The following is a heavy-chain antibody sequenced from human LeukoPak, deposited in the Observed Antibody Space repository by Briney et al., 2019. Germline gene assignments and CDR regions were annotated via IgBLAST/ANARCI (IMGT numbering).Heavy chain of an antibody. J-gene: IGHJ4*02. D-gene: IGHD3-22*01. Sequence: GGSLRLSCAASGFTFSSYWMSWVRQAPGKGLEWVGRSRNKANGYNTQYAASVKGRFTISRDDSNNSLFLQMNSLKTEDTAVYYCTRFKYDSSGYYVGGDYWGQGTLVLVSS. CDR1: GFTFSSYW. CDR2: SRNKANGYNT. V-gene: IGHV3-72*01. CDR3: TRFKYDSSGYYVGGDY.